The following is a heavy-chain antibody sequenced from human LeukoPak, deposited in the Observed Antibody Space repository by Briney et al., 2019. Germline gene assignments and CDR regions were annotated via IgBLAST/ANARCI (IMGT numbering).Heavy chain of an antibody. D-gene: IGHD2-2*01. CDR1: GFTFSSYS. J-gene: IGHJ4*02. V-gene: IGHV3-21*01. CDR3: ARVGCSSTTCYFPDY. Sequence: GGSLRLSCAASGFTFSSYSMNWVRQAPGKGLEWVSFIASTSSHIYYADSVKGRFTISRDNAKNSMYLQVNSLRVEDTAVYYCARVGCSSTTCYFPDYWGQGTLVTVSS. CDR2: IASTSSHI.